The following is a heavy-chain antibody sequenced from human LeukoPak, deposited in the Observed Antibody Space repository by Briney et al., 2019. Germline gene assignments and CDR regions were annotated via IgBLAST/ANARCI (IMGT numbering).Heavy chain of an antibody. J-gene: IGHJ4*02. CDR1: GGSISSSGYY. CDR2: IYYSGTT. Sequence: PSETLSLTCTVSGGSISSSGYYWGWIRQPPGEGLEWIGSIYYSGTTYYNPSLKSRVTISVDTSKNQFSLRLSSVTAADTAVYYCARQEGSSYYWGQGTLVTVSS. CDR3: ARQEGSSYY. D-gene: IGHD2-15*01. V-gene: IGHV4-39*01.